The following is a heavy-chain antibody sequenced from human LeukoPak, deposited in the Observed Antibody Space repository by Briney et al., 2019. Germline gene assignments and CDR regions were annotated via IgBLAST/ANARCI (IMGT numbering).Heavy chain of an antibody. V-gene: IGHV3-73*01. Sequence: PGGSLRLSCAASGFTFSGSAMHWVRQASGKGLEWVGRIRSKANSYATAYAASVKGRFTISRDDSKNTAYLQVNSLKTEDTAVYYCTSPDPLYGDYQSASYFDYWGRGTLVTVSS. CDR3: TSPDPLYGDYQSASYFDY. D-gene: IGHD4-17*01. CDR1: GFTFSGSA. J-gene: IGHJ4*02. CDR2: IRSKANSYAT.